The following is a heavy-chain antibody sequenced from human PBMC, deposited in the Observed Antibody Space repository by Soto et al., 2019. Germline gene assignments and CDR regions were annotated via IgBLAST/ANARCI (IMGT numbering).Heavy chain of an antibody. Sequence: EVQLVESGGGLVQPGGSLRLSCAASGFTVSSNYMSWVRQAPGKGLEWVSVIYSGGSTYYADSVKGRFTISRDNSKNTLYVQMNCLRAEDTAVYYCGRGVVTVATFDDWGQGTLVTVSS. CDR1: GFTVSSNY. J-gene: IGHJ4*02. V-gene: IGHV3-66*01. D-gene: IGHD1-26*01. CDR2: IYSGGST. CDR3: GRGVVTVATFDD.